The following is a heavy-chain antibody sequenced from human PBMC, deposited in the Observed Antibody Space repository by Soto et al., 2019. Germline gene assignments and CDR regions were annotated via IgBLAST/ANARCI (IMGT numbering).Heavy chain of an antibody. D-gene: IGHD6-13*01. J-gene: IGHJ4*02. V-gene: IGHV4-30-4*01. Sequence: YYWSWIRQPPGKGLEWIGYIYYTGSTFYNPSLRSRVTISGDTSKNEFSLKLSSVTAADTAVYYCARGRGSSWYFDYWGQGTLVTVSS. CDR3: ARGRGSSWYFDY. CDR1: YY. CDR2: IYYTGST.